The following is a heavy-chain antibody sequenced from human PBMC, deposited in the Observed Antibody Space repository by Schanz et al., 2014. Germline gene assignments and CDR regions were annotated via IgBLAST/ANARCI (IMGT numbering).Heavy chain of an antibody. J-gene: IGHJ3*02. Sequence: EVQLVESGGGLVKPGGSLRLSCVASGFPFSTYSIHWVRQAPGKGLEWVSYIRSDNNYIYYADSVKGRFTISRDNAKNSVFLLMNSMTAEDTAVYYCVREDMVRGIRAFDIWGQGTMVTVSS. D-gene: IGHD3-10*01. CDR3: VREDMVRGIRAFDI. CDR2: IRSDNNYI. V-gene: IGHV3-21*01. CDR1: GFPFSTYS.